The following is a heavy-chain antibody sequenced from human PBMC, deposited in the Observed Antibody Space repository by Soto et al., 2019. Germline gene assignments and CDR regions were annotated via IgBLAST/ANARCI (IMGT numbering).Heavy chain of an antibody. CDR2: INHSGST. D-gene: IGHD6-13*01. CDR1: GGSFSGYY. J-gene: IGHJ4*02. Sequence: QVQLQQWGAGLLKPSETLSLTCAVYGGSFSGYYWSWIRQPPGKGLEWIGEINHSGSTNYNPSLKSRVPISVDTSKNQFSLKLSSVTAADTAVYYCARALAAAGRGDYWGQGTLVTVSS. CDR3: ARALAAAGRGDY. V-gene: IGHV4-34*01.